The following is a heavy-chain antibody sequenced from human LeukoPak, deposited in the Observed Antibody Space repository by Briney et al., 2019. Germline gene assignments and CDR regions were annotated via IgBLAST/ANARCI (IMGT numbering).Heavy chain of an antibody. CDR2: INPNSGGT. Sequence: ASVKVSCKASGYTFTDYYMHWLRQAPGQGLEWMGWINPNSGGTNYAQKFQGRVTMTRDTSISTAYMELSRLRSDDTAVYYCARVGQLVRSVDYWGQGTLVTVSS. CDR3: ARVGQLVRSVDY. D-gene: IGHD6-6*01. V-gene: IGHV1-2*02. CDR1: GYTFTDYY. J-gene: IGHJ4*02.